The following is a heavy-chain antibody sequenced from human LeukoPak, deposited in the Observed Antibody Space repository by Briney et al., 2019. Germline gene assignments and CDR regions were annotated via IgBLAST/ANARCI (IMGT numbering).Heavy chain of an antibody. Sequence: GRSLRLSCAASGFTFTSYGMHWVRQAPGKGLDWVALIWDDGNNKYYADSVKGRFTISRDNSKNTLYLHMNGLRAEDTAVYYCARDNGEWRLNWFDHWGQGTLVTVSS. V-gene: IGHV3-33*01. CDR1: GFTFTSYG. J-gene: IGHJ5*02. D-gene: IGHD2-8*01. CDR3: ARDNGEWRLNWFDH. CDR2: IWDDGNNK.